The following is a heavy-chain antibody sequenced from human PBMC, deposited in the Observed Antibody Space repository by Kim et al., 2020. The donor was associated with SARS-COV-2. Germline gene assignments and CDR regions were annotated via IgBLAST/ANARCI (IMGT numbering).Heavy chain of an antibody. CDR1: GGTFSSYT. J-gene: IGHJ4*02. D-gene: IGHD2-21*02. V-gene: IGHV1-69*02. CDR3: AVAYCGGDCYSNDY. CDR2: IIPILGIA. Sequence: SVKVSCKASGGTFSSYTISWVRQAPGQGLEWMGRIIPILGIANYAQKFQGRVTITADKSTSTAYMELSSLRSEDTAMYYCAVAYCGGDCYSNDYWGQGTLVTVSS.